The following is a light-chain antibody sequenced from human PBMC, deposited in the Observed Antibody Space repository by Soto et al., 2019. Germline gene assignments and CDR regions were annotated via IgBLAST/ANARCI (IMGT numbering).Light chain of an antibody. Sequence: ELVMTQSPATLSVSPGGRATLSCRASQSVFGKIAWYQQKPGQAPSLLIFGASTRAAGIPARFSASGSGTDFTLTISDVQPEDFALYYCHQRQSWPRTFGQGTKVDI. CDR1: QSVFGK. J-gene: IGKJ1*01. V-gene: IGKV3D-15*01. CDR2: GAS. CDR3: HQRQSWPRT.